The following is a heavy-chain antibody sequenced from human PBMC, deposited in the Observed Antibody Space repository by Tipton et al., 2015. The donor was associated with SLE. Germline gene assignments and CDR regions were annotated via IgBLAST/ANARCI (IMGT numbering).Heavy chain of an antibody. V-gene: IGHV3-49*04. D-gene: IGHD3-3*01. CDR3: TTYDFWSGYHGRDY. J-gene: IGHJ4*02. Sequence: SLRLSCTASGFTFGDYAMSWVRQAPGKGLEWVGFIRSKAYGGTTEYAASVKGRFTISRDDSKSIAYLQMNSLKTEDTAVYYCTTYDFWSGYHGRDYWGQGTLVTVSS. CDR1: GFTFGDYA. CDR2: IRSKAYGGTT.